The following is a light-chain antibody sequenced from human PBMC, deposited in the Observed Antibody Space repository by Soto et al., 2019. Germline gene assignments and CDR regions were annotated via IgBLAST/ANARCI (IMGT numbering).Light chain of an antibody. CDR2: KNS. V-gene: IGLV3-25*02. CDR1: AMPEQY. CDR3: QSVDSSGAFHV. Sequence: SYDLTQPPSVSVSPGQTARITCSGDAMPEQYGYWYQQKPGQAPRLVIYKNSERPSGIPERFSGSSSGTTVTLTISGVQAEDEADYYCQSVDSSGAFHVFGTGTKVTVL. J-gene: IGLJ1*01.